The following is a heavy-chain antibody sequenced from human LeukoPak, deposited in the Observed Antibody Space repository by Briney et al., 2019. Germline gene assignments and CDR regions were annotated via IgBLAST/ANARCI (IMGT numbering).Heavy chain of an antibody. CDR2: ISSSSSYI. Sequence: GGSLRLSCAASGFTFSSYSMNWVRQAPGKGLEWVSSISSSSSYIYYADSVKGRFTISKDNAKNSLYLQMNSLRAEDTAVYYCARAPLSPIHDAFDIWGQGTMVTVSS. CDR3: ARAPLSPIHDAFDI. J-gene: IGHJ3*02. V-gene: IGHV3-21*01. CDR1: GFTFSSYS. D-gene: IGHD3-3*01.